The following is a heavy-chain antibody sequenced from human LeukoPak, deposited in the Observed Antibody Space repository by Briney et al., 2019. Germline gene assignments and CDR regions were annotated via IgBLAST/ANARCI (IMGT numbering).Heavy chain of an antibody. V-gene: IGHV3-23*01. J-gene: IGHJ5*02. CDR3: AKVISGDYDILTGYYA. CDR1: GFTFSSYA. D-gene: IGHD3-9*01. CDR2: ISGSGGST. Sequence: GGSLRLSCAASGFTFSSYAMSWVRQAPGKGLEWFSAISGSGGSTYYADSVKGRFTISRDNSKNTLYLQMNSLRAEDTAVYYCAKVISGDYDILTGYYAWGQGTLVTVSS.